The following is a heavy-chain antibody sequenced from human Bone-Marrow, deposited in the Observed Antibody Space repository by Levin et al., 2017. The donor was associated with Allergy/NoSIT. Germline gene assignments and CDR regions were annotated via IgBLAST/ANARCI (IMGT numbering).Heavy chain of an antibody. J-gene: IGHJ5*02. CDR2: ISSSGSTI. Sequence: PGGSLRLSCAASGFTFSDYYMSWIRQAPGKGLEWVSYISSSGSTIYYADSVKGRFTISRDNAKNSLYLQMNSLRAEDTAVYYCAREVTIFGVVMVFDPWGQGTLVTVSS. V-gene: IGHV3-11*01. CDR3: AREVTIFGVVMVFDP. D-gene: IGHD3-3*01. CDR1: GFTFSDYY.